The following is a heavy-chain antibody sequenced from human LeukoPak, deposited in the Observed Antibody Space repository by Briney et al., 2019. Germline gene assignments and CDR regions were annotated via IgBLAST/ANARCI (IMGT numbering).Heavy chain of an antibody. J-gene: IGHJ4*02. CDR3: AGASYDSSGVH. Sequence: PSETLSLTCTVSGGSISSYYWSWIRQPPGKGLEWIGYIYYSGSTNYNPSLKSRVTISVDTSKNQFSLKLSSVTAADTAVYYCAGASYDSSGVHWGQGTLITVSS. CDR2: IYYSGST. D-gene: IGHD3-22*01. CDR1: GGSISSYY. V-gene: IGHV4-59*01.